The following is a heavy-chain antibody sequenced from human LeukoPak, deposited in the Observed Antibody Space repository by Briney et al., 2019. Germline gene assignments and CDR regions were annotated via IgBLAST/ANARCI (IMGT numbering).Heavy chain of an antibody. J-gene: IGHJ4*02. CDR1: GITVGNNY. CDR3: TRNRPETPLGY. CDR2: IYSGGGT. Sequence: TGGSLRLSCAASGITVGNNYFSWVRQAPGKGLEWVAFIYSGGGTVYADSVKGRFTISRDSSKNTLFLQMNSLKPEDTAMYHCTRNRPETPLGYWGQGTLVTVSS. V-gene: IGHV3-53*01. D-gene: IGHD1-14*01.